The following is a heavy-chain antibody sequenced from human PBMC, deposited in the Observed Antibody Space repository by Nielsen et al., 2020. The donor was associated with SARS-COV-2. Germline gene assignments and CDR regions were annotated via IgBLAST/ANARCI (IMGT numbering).Heavy chain of an antibody. V-gene: IGHV3-21*01. CDR2: ISSSSSYI. D-gene: IGHD3-16*01. CDR3: ARDRLFDY. Sequence: GESLKISCAASGFTFNSYSMNWVRQAPGKGLEWVSSISSSSSYIYYADSVKGRFTISRDNAKNSLYLQMNSLRAEDTAVYYCARDRLFDYWGQGTLVTVSS. CDR1: GFTFNSYS. J-gene: IGHJ4*02.